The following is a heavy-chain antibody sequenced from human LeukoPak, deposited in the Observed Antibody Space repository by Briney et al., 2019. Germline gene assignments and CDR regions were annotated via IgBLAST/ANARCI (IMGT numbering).Heavy chain of an antibody. CDR3: ARDGRYYDSSGYIRGFDY. CDR1: GDSITSYF. D-gene: IGHD3-22*01. CDR2: IFYSGIT. Sequence: PSETLSLTCTVSGDSITSYFWSWIRQPPGKGLEWVGYIFYSGITNYNPSLKSRVTISVDTSKNQFSLKLSSVTAADTAVYYCARDGRYYDSSGYIRGFDYWGQGTLVTVSS. V-gene: IGHV4-59*01. J-gene: IGHJ4*02.